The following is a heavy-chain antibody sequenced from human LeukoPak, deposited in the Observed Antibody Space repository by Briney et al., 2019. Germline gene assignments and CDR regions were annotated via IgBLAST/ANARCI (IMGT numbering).Heavy chain of an antibody. Sequence: SQTLSLTCAISGDSVSSNSAAWNWIRQSPSRGLEWLGRTYYRSKWYNDYAVSVKSRITINPDTSKNQFSLQLNSVTPEDTAVYYCVKGGVVVPAAIDYWGQGTLVTVSS. CDR3: VKGGVVVPAAIDY. CDR1: GDSVSSNSAA. D-gene: IGHD2-2*01. V-gene: IGHV6-1*01. CDR2: TYYRSKWYN. J-gene: IGHJ4*02.